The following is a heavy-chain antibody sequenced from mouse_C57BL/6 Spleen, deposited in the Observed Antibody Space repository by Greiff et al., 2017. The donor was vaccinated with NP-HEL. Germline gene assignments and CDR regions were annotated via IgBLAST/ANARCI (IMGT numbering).Heavy chain of an antibody. CDR1: GFSFNTYA. Sequence: EVQGVESGGGLVQPKGSLKLSCAASGFSFNTYAMNWVRQAPGKGLEWVARIRSKSNNYATYYADSVKDRFTISRDDSESMLYLQMNNLKTEDTAMYYCVRQGYGGDLAYWGQGTLVTVSA. D-gene: IGHD2-10*02. CDR2: IRSKSNNYAT. J-gene: IGHJ3*01. CDR3: VRQGYGGDLAY. V-gene: IGHV10-1*01.